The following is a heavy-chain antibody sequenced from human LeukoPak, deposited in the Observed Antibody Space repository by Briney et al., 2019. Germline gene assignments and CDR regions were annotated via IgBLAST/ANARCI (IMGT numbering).Heavy chain of an antibody. CDR1: GFTFSSYA. Sequence: PGGSLRLSCAASGFTFSSYAMSWVRQAPGKGLEWVSAISGSGGSTYYADSVKGRFTISRDNSKDTLYLQMNSLRAEDTAVYYCAEVVAAHYYFDYWGQGTLVTVSS. CDR2: ISGSGGST. D-gene: IGHD6-6*01. J-gene: IGHJ4*02. V-gene: IGHV3-23*01. CDR3: AEVVAAHYYFDY.